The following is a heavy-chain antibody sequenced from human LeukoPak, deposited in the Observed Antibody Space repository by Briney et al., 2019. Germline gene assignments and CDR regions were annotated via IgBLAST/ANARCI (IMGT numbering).Heavy chain of an antibody. J-gene: IGHJ3*02. CDR2: IYTSGST. D-gene: IGHD2-2*01. V-gene: IGHV4-4*07. CDR3: AIRAVIVVVPAALSQAFDI. CDR1: GGSISSYY. Sequence: SETLSLTCTVSGGSISSYYWSWIRQPAGKGLEWIGRIYTSGSTNYNPSLKSRVTISVDTSKNQFSLKLSSVTAADTAVYYCAIRAVIVVVPAALSQAFDIWGQGTMVTVSS.